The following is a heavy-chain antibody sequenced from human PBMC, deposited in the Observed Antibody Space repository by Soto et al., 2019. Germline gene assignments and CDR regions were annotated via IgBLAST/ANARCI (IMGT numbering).Heavy chain of an antibody. CDR2: INAGNGNT. CDR3: ARVTPSYYYCYMDV. J-gene: IGHJ6*03. Sequence: QVQLVQSGAEVKKPGASVKVSCKASGYTFTSYAMHWVRQAPGQRLEWMGWINAGNGNTKYSQKFQGRVTITRDTSASTAYMELSSLRSEDTAVYYCARVTPSYYYCYMDVWGKGTTVTVSS. CDR1: GYTFTSYA. V-gene: IGHV1-3*01.